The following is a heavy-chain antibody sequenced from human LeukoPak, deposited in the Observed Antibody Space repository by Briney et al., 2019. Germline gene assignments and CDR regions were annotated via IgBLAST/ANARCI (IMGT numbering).Heavy chain of an antibody. D-gene: IGHD2-2*01. CDR3: AKTHVVVVPAASNYYYYGMYV. CDR2: IYYSGST. J-gene: IGHJ6*02. Sequence: SETLSLTCTVSGGSISSSSYYWGWIRQPPGKGLEWIGSIYYSGSTYYNPSLKSRVTISVDTSKNQFSLKLSSVTAADTAVYYCAKTHVVVVPAASNYYYYGMYVWGQGTTVTVSS. V-gene: IGHV4-39*01. CDR1: GGSISSSSYY.